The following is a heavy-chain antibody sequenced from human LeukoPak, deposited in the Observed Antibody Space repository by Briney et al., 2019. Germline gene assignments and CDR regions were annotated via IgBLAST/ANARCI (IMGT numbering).Heavy chain of an antibody. Sequence: SVKVSCKASGGTFSSYAISWVRQAPGQGLEWMGGIITSFGTASYAQKFQGRVTITTDESTSTAYMELSSLRSEDTAVYYCARGDVDLPPQLCSFDYWGQGTLVTVSS. D-gene: IGHD5-18*01. CDR1: GGTFSSYA. J-gene: IGHJ4*02. CDR2: IITSFGTA. V-gene: IGHV1-69*05. CDR3: ARGDVDLPPQLCSFDY.